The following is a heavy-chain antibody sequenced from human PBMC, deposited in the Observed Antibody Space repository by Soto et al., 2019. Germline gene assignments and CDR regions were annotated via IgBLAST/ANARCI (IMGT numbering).Heavy chain of an antibody. CDR1: GFTFSSYG. Sequence: GGSLRLSCAASGFTFSSYGMHWVRQAPGKGLEWVAVIWYDGSNKYYADSVKGRFTISRDNSKNTLYLQMNSLRAEDTAVYYCARRGGSDAFDIWGQGTMVTVS. J-gene: IGHJ3*02. V-gene: IGHV3-33*01. CDR3: ARRGGSDAFDI. D-gene: IGHD5-12*01. CDR2: IWYDGSNK.